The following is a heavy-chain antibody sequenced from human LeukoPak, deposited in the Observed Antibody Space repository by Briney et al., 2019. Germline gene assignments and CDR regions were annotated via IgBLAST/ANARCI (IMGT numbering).Heavy chain of an antibody. Sequence: GGSLRLSCAASGFTFSSYEMNWVRQAPGKGLEWVAYISSSGTTIYYVDSVKGRFTISRDNAKNSLHLQMNSLRAEDTGVYYCARDGLRSSGWYWGFDYWGQGTLVTVSS. D-gene: IGHD6-19*01. V-gene: IGHV3-48*03. CDR3: ARDGLRSSGWYWGFDY. CDR1: GFTFSSYE. J-gene: IGHJ4*02. CDR2: ISSSGTTI.